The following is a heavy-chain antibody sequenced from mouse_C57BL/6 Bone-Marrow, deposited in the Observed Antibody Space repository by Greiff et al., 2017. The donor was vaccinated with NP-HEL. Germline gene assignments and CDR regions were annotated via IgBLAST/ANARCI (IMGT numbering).Heavy chain of an antibody. CDR3: ARRGPAGYAMDY. CDR1: GFTFSDYY. CDR2: ISNGGGST. V-gene: IGHV5-12*01. J-gene: IGHJ4*01. Sequence: EVQRVESGGGLVQPGGSLKLSCAASGFTFSDYYMYWVRQTPEKRLEWVAYISNGGGSTYYPDTVKGRFTISRDNAKNTLYLQMSRLKSEDTAMYYCARRGPAGYAMDYWGQGTSVTVSS.